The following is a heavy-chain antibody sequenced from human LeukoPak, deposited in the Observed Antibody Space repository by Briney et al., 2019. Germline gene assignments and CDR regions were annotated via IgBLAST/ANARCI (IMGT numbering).Heavy chain of an antibody. CDR3: AKDGSDYDILTGWHAFDI. CDR1: GFTFSSYG. CDR2: ISYDGSNK. Sequence: PGRSLRLSCAASGFTFSSYGMHWVRQAPGKGLEWVAVISYDGSNKYYADSVKGRFTISRDNSKNTLYLQMNSLRAEDTAVYYCAKDGSDYDILTGWHAFDIWGQGTMVTVSS. D-gene: IGHD3-9*01. J-gene: IGHJ3*02. V-gene: IGHV3-30*18.